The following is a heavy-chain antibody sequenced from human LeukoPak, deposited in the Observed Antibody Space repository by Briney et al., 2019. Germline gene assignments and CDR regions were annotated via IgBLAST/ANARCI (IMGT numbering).Heavy chain of an antibody. V-gene: IGHV4-59*02. D-gene: IGHD5-12*01. CDR1: GGSVSTYQ. Sequence: PSETLSLTCTVSGGSVSTYQWGWIRQPPGKGLEWIGYSYYTGSTNYNPSLTGRVTISVDMSKNQFSLKLISVTAADTAVYHCARVRGGYDAIDHWGQGTLVTVSS. CDR2: SYYTGST. CDR3: ARVRGGYDAIDH. J-gene: IGHJ4*02.